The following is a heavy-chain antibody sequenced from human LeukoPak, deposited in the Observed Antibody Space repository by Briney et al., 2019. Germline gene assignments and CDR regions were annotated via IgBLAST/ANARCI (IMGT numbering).Heavy chain of an antibody. CDR1: GGTFSSYA. J-gene: IGHJ4*02. D-gene: IGHD7-27*01. CDR2: ISAYTGNT. CDR3: ARDLTGSPDY. V-gene: IGHV1-18*01. Sequence: GASVKVSCKASGGTFSSYAISWVRQAPGEGLEWMGWISAYTGNTNYAQKLQGRVTMTTDTSTSTAYMELRSLRSDDTAVYYCARDLTGSPDYWGQGTLVTVSS.